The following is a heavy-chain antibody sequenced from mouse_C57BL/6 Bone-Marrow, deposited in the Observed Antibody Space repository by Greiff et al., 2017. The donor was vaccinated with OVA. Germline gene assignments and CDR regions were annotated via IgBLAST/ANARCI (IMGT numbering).Heavy chain of an antibody. D-gene: IGHD2-2*01. CDR2: INPNYGTT. J-gene: IGHJ3*01. CDR3: DRGGYGYVVEGFAY. Sequence: EVQLQQSGPELVKPGASVKISCKASGYSFTDYNMNWVKQSNGKSLEWIGVINPNYGTTSYNQKFKGKATLTVDQSSSTAYMQLTSLTSEDSAVYEGDRGGYGYVVEGFAYWGQGTLVTVSA. CDR1: GYSFTDYN. V-gene: IGHV1-39*01.